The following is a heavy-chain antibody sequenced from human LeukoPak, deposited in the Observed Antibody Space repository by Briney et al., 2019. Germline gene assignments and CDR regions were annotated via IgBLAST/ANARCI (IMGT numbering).Heavy chain of an antibody. CDR1: GFTFSSYS. CDR3: ARDDEGWSSGWLTTYYMDV. CDR2: ISSSSSYI. J-gene: IGHJ6*03. Sequence: PGGSLRLSCAASGFTFSSYSMNWVRQAPGKGLEWVSSISSSSSYIYYADTVKGRFTISRDNAKNSLYLQMNSLRAEDTAVYYCARDDEGWSSGWLTTYYMDVWGKGTTVTVSS. D-gene: IGHD6-19*01. V-gene: IGHV3-21*01.